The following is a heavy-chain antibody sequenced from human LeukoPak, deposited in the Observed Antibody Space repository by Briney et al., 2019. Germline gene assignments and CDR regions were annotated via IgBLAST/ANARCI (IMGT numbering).Heavy chain of an antibody. CDR3: ARGTYSSGWYD. CDR2: IYYSGST. Sequence: SETLSLTCTVSGGSISSYYWSWIRQPPGEGLEWIGYIYYSGSTNYNPSLKSRVTISVDTSKNQFSLKLSSVTAADTAVYYCARGTYSSGWYDWGQGTLVTVSS. CDR1: GGSISSYY. J-gene: IGHJ4*02. D-gene: IGHD6-19*01. V-gene: IGHV4-59*01.